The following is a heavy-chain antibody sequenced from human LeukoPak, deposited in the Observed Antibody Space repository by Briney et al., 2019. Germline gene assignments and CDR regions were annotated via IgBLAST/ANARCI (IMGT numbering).Heavy chain of an antibody. D-gene: IGHD1-14*01. J-gene: IGHJ3*02. Sequence: SQTLSLTCTVSGGSISSGDYYWSWIRQPPGKGLEWIGYICYSGSTYYNPSLKSRVTISVDTSKNQFSLKLSSVTAADTAVYYCARTLTAYNDAFDIWGQGTMVTVSS. CDR2: ICYSGST. V-gene: IGHV4-30-4*08. CDR3: ARTLTAYNDAFDI. CDR1: GGSISSGDYY.